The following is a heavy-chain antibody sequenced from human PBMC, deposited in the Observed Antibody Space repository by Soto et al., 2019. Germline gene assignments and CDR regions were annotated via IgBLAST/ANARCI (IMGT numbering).Heavy chain of an antibody. J-gene: IGHJ6*02. CDR1: GGTFSSYA. CDR3: ARDPLLQKSATTLDYYYYGMDV. CDR2: IIPIFGTA. Sequence: ASVKVSCKASGGTFSSYAISWVRQAPGQGLEWMGGIIPIFGTANYAQKFQGRVTITADESTSTAYMELSSLRSEDTAVYYCARDPLLQKSATTLDYYYYGMDVWGQGTTVTVSS. V-gene: IGHV1-69*13. D-gene: IGHD1-7*01.